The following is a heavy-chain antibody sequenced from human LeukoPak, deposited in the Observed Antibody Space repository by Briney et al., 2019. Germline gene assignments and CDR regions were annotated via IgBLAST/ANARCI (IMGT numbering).Heavy chain of an antibody. CDR3: ARDSGRPPTSFDY. J-gene: IGHJ4*02. Sequence: SVTVSCKASGGTFNHFGINWVRQAPGHGLEWVGRIIPILDLTKYAPKIQDRVTITADKSTSTAYMELNSLRSEDTAVYFCARDSGRPPTSFDYWGQGTLVTVSS. CDR2: IIPILDLT. V-gene: IGHV1-69*04. CDR1: GGTFNHFG. D-gene: IGHD1-1*01.